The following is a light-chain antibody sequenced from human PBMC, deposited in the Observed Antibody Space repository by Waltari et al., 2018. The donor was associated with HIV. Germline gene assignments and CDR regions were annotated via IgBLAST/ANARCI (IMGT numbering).Light chain of an antibody. CDR3: QVWDSTSDYVV. V-gene: IGLV3-21*02. J-gene: IGLJ2*01. Sequence: SYVLTQPPSLSVAPGQTVRITREGNNFRSKGSHWTPQNPGHAPVLVVYDDSDRPSGIPERFSGSKSGNTATLTISRVEAGDEADYYCQVWDSTSDYVVFGGGTKLTVL. CDR1: NFRSKG. CDR2: DDS.